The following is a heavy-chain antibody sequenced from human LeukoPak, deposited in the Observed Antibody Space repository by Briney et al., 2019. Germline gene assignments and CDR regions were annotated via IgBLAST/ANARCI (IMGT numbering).Heavy chain of an antibody. Sequence: SVKVSCKASGGTFSSYANSWVRQAPGQGLEWMGGIIPIFGTANYAQEFQGRVTITTDESTSTAYMELSSLRSEDTAVYYCARAREAGRPPYNWFDPWGQGTLVTVSS. V-gene: IGHV1-69*05. D-gene: IGHD3-10*01. CDR1: GGTFSSYA. J-gene: IGHJ5*02. CDR2: IIPIFGTA. CDR3: ARAREAGRPPYNWFDP.